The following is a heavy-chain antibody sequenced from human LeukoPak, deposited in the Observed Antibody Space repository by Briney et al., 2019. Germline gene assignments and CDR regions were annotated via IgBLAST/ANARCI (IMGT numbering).Heavy chain of an antibody. Sequence: ASVKVSCKASGYTLSSYPIICVRQTPGQRLEWMGWIGPYNGNTKYAQNLQGRVTMTTDTSTNTAYMEVRSLTSDDTAVYFCARDENPRIWGQGTMVTVSS. CDR1: GYTLSSYP. V-gene: IGHV1-18*01. J-gene: IGHJ3*02. CDR2: IGPYNGNT. CDR3: ARDENPRI.